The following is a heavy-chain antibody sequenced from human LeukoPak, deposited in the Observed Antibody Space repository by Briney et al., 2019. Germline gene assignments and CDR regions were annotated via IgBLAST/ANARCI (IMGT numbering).Heavy chain of an antibody. Sequence: SETLSLTCTVSGGSISSGGYYWSWIRQPPGKGLEWIGYIYHSGSTYYNPSLKSRVTISVDTSKNQFSLKLSSVTAADTAVYYCARGSYGDYEIWGQGTLVTVSS. CDR1: GGSISSGGYY. J-gene: IGHJ4*02. V-gene: IGHV4-30-2*01. CDR2: IYHSGST. D-gene: IGHD4-17*01. CDR3: ARGSYGDYEI.